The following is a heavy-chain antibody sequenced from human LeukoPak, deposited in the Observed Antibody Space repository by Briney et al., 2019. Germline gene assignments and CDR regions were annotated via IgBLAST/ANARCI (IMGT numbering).Heavy chain of an antibody. J-gene: IGHJ4*02. D-gene: IGHD1-7*01. CDR2: IKQDGSEE. Sequence: GGSLRLSCAASGFTFSSYWMSWVRQAPGKGLEWVANIKQDGSEENCVDSVKGRFTISRDNAKNSLYLQMNSLETEDTAVYYCTTWNWGTAYWGQGTLVTVSS. CDR3: TTWNWGTAY. V-gene: IGHV3-7*03. CDR1: GFTFSSYW.